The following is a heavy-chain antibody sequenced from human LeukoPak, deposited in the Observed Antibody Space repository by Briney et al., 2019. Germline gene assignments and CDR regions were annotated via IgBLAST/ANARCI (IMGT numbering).Heavy chain of an antibody. CDR2: IYPGGSDT. CDR3: SRRSDSSHWAYAFDI. Sequence: GESLKISCKGSGYSFTSYWIGWVRQMPGKGLEWMGIIYPGGSDTRYSPSFQGQVTISADKSISTAYLQWSSLKASDTAMYYCSRRSDSSHWAYAFDIWGQGTMVTVSS. V-gene: IGHV5-51*01. J-gene: IGHJ3*02. D-gene: IGHD6-13*01. CDR1: GYSFTSYW.